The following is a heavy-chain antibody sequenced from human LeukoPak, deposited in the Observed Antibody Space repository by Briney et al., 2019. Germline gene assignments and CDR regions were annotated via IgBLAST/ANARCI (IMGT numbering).Heavy chain of an antibody. J-gene: IGHJ4*02. Sequence: GGSLRLSCAASGFTFSNYWMSWVRQAPGKGLGWVANIKQDGSDKYFVDSTRGRFTISRDNAKKSLYLQMNSLRAEDTAVYYCARMSSSGYFLWGQGALVTVSS. CDR2: IKQDGSDK. D-gene: IGHD3-22*01. CDR1: GFTFSNYW. CDR3: ARMSSSGYFL. V-gene: IGHV3-7*01.